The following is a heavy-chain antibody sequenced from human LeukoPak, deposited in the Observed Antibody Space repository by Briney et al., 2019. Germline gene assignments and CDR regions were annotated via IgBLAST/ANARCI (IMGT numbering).Heavy chain of an antibody. CDR1: GFTFNNAW. CDR2: IKSDGGTT. J-gene: IGHJ4*02. Sequence: GGSLRLSCAASGFTFNNAWMSWVRQAPGKGLEWIGRIKSDGGTTDYAAPVKGRFTISRDDSKNTLYLQMNSLKAEDAAVYYCTTDLGDYGDYIRCWGQGTLVTVSS. D-gene: IGHD4-17*01. CDR3: TTDLGDYGDYIRC. V-gene: IGHV3-15*01.